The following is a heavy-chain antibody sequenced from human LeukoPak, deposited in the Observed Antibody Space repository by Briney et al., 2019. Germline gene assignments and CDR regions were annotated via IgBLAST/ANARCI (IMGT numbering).Heavy chain of an antibody. CDR1: GFTFDDYG. D-gene: IGHD3-3*01. V-gene: IGHV3-20*04. CDR2: INWNGGST. CDR3: AREKRITIFGVVQYYMDV. Sequence: GGSLRLSCAASGFTFDDYGMSWVRQAPGKGLEWVSGINWNGGSTGYADSVKGRFTISRDNAKNSLYLQMNSLRAEDTALYYCAREKRITIFGVVQYYMDVWGEGTTVTVSS. J-gene: IGHJ6*03.